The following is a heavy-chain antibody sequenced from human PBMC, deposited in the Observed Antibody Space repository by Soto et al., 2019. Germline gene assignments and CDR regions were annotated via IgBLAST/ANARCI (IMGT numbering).Heavy chain of an antibody. CDR3: AHVYGGYDNFDY. Sequence: QITLKESGPTLVKPTQTLTLTCTFSGFSLSTSGVGVGWIRQPPGKALEWLALIYWDDDKRYSPSLKSRLTITKDNSKKQVVLTMTNMDPVDTATYYCAHVYGGYDNFDYWGQGTLVTVSS. J-gene: IGHJ4*02. V-gene: IGHV2-5*02. CDR1: GFSLSTSGVG. D-gene: IGHD5-12*01. CDR2: IYWDDDK.